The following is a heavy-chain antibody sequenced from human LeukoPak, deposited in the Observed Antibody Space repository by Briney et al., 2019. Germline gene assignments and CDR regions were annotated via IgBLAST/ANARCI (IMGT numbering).Heavy chain of an antibody. CDR3: ASTGRYCSSTSCYTEGEYFQH. Sequence: ASVKVSCKASGYTFTTYGISWVRQAPGQGLEWMGWISAYNGNTNYAQKLQGRVTMTTDTSTNTAYMELRSLRSDDTAVYYCASTGRYCSSTSCYTEGEYFQHWGQGTLVTVSS. CDR2: ISAYNGNT. D-gene: IGHD2-2*02. V-gene: IGHV1-18*01. J-gene: IGHJ1*01. CDR1: GYTFTTYG.